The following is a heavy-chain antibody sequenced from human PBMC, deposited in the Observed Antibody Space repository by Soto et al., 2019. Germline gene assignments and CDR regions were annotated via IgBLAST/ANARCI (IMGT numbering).Heavy chain of an antibody. CDR3: ARDTVLTGMFDL. J-gene: IGHJ5*02. Sequence: SETLSLTCTVSGGSIGSYHWSWVRQPPGKGLEWIASVYYTGTTNYSPSLGSRVTISIDAPENQISLKLTSVTAADTAFYYCARDTVLTGMFDLWGQGTLVTVSS. CDR2: VYYTGTT. V-gene: IGHV4-59*01. D-gene: IGHD4-17*01. CDR1: GGSIGSYH.